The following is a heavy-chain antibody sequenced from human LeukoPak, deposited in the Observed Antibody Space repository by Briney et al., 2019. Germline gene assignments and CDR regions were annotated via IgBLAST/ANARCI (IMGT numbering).Heavy chain of an antibody. V-gene: IGHV1-2*02. CDR2: IDPYSGRT. J-gene: IGHJ4*02. CDR1: GYTFTGHY. Sequence: ASVKVSCKASGYTFTGHYLHWVRQAPGRGLEWMGWIDPYSGRTRYAQRFQGRVTMTTNTSITTAYMELSLRSDDTAVYYCARDREMTIFGVIFFCDYWGQGTLVTVSS. D-gene: IGHD3-3*01. CDR3: ARDREMTIFGVIFFCDY.